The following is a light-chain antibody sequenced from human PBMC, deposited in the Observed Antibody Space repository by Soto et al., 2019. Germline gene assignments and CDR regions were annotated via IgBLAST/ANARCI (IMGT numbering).Light chain of an antibody. CDR2: DAS. CDR3: QQYNTYPFT. CDR1: QTISDW. V-gene: IGKV1-5*01. Sequence: DLQMTQSPSTLSASVGDRVTITCRASQTISDWLAWFQQKPGKAPNLLIYDASSLESGVPSRFSGSGSGTEFTLTISSLQPDDFATYYCQQYNTYPFTFGGGTKVEIK. J-gene: IGKJ4*01.